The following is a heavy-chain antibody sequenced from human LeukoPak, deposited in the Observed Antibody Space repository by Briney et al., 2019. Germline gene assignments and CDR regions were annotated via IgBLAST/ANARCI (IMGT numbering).Heavy chain of an antibody. CDR2: INPNSGGT. J-gene: IGHJ4*02. CDR1: GYTFTGYY. D-gene: IGHD6-19*01. CDR3: ARHVGGSTGWYRH. Sequence: GASVKVSCKASGYTFTGYYMHWVRQAPGQGLEWMGWINPNSGGTNYAQTFQGRVTMTRDTFISTAYMELSRLRSDDTAVYYCARHVGGSTGWYRHWGQGTLVTVSS. V-gene: IGHV1-2*02.